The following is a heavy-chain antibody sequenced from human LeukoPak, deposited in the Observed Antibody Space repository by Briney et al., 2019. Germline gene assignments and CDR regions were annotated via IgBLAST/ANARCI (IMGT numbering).Heavy chain of an antibody. CDR2: ISGSGGST. CDR1: GFTFSSYA. V-gene: IGHV3-23*01. CDR3: AKDPSVTKLYGMDV. Sequence: TGGSLRLSRAASGFTFSSYAMSWVRQAPGKGLEWVSAISGSGGSTYYADSVKGRFTISRDNSKNTLYLQMNSLRAEDTAVYYCAKDPSVTKLYGMDVWGQGTTVTVSS. J-gene: IGHJ6*02. D-gene: IGHD4-17*01.